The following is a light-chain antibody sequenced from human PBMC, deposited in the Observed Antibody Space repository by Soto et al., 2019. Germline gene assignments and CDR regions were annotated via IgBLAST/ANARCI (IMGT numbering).Light chain of an antibody. CDR3: QQYNNWPWT. V-gene: IGKV3-15*01. CDR1: QSVSTN. CDR2: GAS. J-gene: IGKJ1*01. Sequence: ETVMTQSPATLPVSPGGRAILSCRASQSVSTNLAWYQQKRGQAPRLLIYGASTRATGVPARFSGSGSGTEFTLTISSLQSEDFAVYSCQQYNNWPWTFGQGTKVEVK.